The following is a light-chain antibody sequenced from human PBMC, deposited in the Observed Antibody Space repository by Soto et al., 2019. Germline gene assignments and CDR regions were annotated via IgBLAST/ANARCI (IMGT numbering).Light chain of an antibody. Sequence: QSALTQPASVSGSPGQSITISCTGTSSDAGGYNYVSWYQQHPGKAPKLMIYDVSNRPSGVSNRFSGSKSGNTASLTISGLQAEDAADYYCSSYTSSSTRVFGGGTKLTVL. V-gene: IGLV2-14*01. CDR1: SSDAGGYNY. CDR2: DVS. CDR3: SSYTSSSTRV. J-gene: IGLJ2*01.